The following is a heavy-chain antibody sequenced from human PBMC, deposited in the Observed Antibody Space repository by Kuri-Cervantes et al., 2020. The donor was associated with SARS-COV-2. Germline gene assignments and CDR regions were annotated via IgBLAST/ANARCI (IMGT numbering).Heavy chain of an antibody. V-gene: IGHV3-30-3*01. D-gene: IGHD6-13*01. CDR1: GFTFSSYA. Sequence: GGSLRLSCAASGFTFSSYAMHWVRQAPGKGLEWVAVISYDGSNKYYADSVKGRFTISRDNSENTLYLQMNSLRAEDTAVYYCARRSWYWRDYYGMDVWGQGTTVTVSS. CDR3: ARRSWYWRDYYGMDV. J-gene: IGHJ6*02. CDR2: ISYDGSNK.